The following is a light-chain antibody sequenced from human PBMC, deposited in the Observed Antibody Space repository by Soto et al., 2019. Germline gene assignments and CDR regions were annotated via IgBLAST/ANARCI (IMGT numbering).Light chain of an antibody. Sequence: DIVMTQSPLSLPVTPGEPASISCRSSQSLLHSNGYNYLDWYLQKPGQSPQLLIYLGSNRASGGPDRFSGSGSGKDFTLKISRVEAEDVGVYYCMEALQTPRTFGQGTKVEIK. V-gene: IGKV2-28*01. J-gene: IGKJ1*01. CDR3: MEALQTPRT. CDR1: QSLLHSNGYNY. CDR2: LGS.